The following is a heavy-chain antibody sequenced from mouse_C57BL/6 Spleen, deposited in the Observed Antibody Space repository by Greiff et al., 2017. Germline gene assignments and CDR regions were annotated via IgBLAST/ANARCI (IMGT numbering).Heavy chain of an antibody. J-gene: IGHJ4*01. CDR2: IYPGSGST. Sequence: QVHVKQPGAELVKPGASVKMSCKASGYTFTSYWITWVKQRPGQGLEWIGDIYPGSGSTNYNEKFKSKATLTVDTSSSTAYMQLSSLTSEDSAVYYCARRDYPVLYAMDYWGQGTSVTVSS. CDR3: ARRDYPVLYAMDY. CDR1: GYTFTSYW. D-gene: IGHD2-4*01. V-gene: IGHV1-55*01.